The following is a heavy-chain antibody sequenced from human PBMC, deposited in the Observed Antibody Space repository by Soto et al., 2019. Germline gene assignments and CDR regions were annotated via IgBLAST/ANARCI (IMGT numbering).Heavy chain of an antibody. CDR3: AKDQGSSWYEIDY. V-gene: IGHV3-23*01. D-gene: IGHD6-13*01. CDR1: GFTFSNYA. CDR2: ISGSGGST. J-gene: IGHJ4*02. Sequence: EVQLLESGGSLVQPGGSLRLSCAASGFTFSNYAVTWVRQAPGKWLVWVSTISGSGGSTYYADSVKGRFTICRDNSKNTLYLQMNSLRPEDTAVYYCAKDQGSSWYEIDYWGQGTLVTVSS.